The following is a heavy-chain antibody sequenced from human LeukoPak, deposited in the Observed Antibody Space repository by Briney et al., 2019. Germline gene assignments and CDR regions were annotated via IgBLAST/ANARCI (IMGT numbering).Heavy chain of an antibody. J-gene: IGHJ5*02. Sequence: PSETLSLTCAVSGGSISSGGYSWSWIRQPPGKGLEWIGYIYHSGSTYYNPSLKSRVTISVDTSKNQFSLKLSSVTAADTAVYYCASHYYYDSSGYYNAWGQGTLVTVSS. CDR1: GGSISSGGYS. CDR2: IYHSGST. D-gene: IGHD3-22*01. CDR3: ASHYYYDSSGYYNA. V-gene: IGHV4-30-2*05.